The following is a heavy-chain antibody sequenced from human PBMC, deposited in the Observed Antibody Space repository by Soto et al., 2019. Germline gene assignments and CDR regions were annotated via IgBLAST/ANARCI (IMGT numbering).Heavy chain of an antibody. CDR1: GFTFSSYW. V-gene: IGHV3-7*01. J-gene: IGHJ4*02. CDR2: INEDGDKK. D-gene: IGHD6-19*01. CDR3: ARHSRSRGSF. Sequence: EVQLVESGGDLVQPGGSLRLSCAASGFTFSSYWMTWVRQAPGKGLEWVASINEDGDKKYYLVSVKGRFTISRDNAQNSLYLQMNSLRAEDTAVVYCARHSRSRGSFWGQGTLVTVSS.